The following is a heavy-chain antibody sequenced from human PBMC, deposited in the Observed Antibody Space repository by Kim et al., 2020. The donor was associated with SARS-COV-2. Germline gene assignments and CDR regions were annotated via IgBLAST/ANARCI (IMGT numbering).Heavy chain of an antibody. CDR2: T. D-gene: IGHD3-16*01. V-gene: IGHV3-23*01. CDR3: AKGPWARPWGF. Sequence: TYYADSVEGRFTIARDNAKNTLFLQMNSLRAEDTAVYYCAKGPWARPWGFWGQGTLVTVSS. J-gene: IGHJ4*02.